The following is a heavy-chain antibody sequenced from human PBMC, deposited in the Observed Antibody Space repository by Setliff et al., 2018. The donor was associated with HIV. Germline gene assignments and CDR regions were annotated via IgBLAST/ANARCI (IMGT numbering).Heavy chain of an antibody. V-gene: IGHV4-39*07. J-gene: IGHJ4*02. CDR1: GGSSIANTFA. Sequence: LPETLSLTCSVSGGSSIANTFASTWIRQSPGKGLEYIGDVSYSGATMYTNYNPSLESRVTVSEDTSRHQFSLKLTSVTADDTGIYYCARGPPFAYWGQGLLVTVSS. CDR3: ARGPPFAY. CDR2: VSYSGAT.